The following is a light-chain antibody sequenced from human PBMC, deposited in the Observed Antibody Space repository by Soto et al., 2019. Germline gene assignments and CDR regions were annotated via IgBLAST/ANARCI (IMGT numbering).Light chain of an antibody. V-gene: IGKV3-20*01. CDR2: GAS. CDR1: QSVSSRY. Sequence: EIVLTQSPGTLSLSPGDTATLSCRASQSVSSRYLGWYQQRPGQAPRLLIYGASSRATGIPDRFSGSGSGTDFTLTISRLEPEDFAVYYCQQYGKLPITFGQGTRLEIK. J-gene: IGKJ5*01. CDR3: QQYGKLPIT.